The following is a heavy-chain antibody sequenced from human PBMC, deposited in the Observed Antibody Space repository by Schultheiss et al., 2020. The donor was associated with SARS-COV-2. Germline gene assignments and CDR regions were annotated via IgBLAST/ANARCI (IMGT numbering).Heavy chain of an antibody. V-gene: IGHV4-61*01. Sequence: SQTLSLTCTVSGGSISSGSYYWGWIRQPPGKGLEWIGYIHYSGITKYNPSLKSRVTISVDTSKNQFSLKLSSVTAADTAVYYCAREAADGYNYPFDYWGQGTLVTVSS. CDR1: GGSISSGSYY. J-gene: IGHJ4*02. D-gene: IGHD5-24*01. CDR2: IHYSGIT. CDR3: AREAADGYNYPFDY.